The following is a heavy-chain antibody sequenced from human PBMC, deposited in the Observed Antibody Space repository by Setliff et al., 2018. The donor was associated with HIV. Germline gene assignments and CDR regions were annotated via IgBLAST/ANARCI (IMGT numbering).Heavy chain of an antibody. D-gene: IGHD1-26*01. CDR1: GYTFTSYY. J-gene: IGHJ6*03. Sequence: ASVKVSCKASGYTFTSYYIHWVRQAPGQGLEWLGMINPSDGSTTYAQKFQGRVTMTSDTSTSTVYMDLSSLRSEDTAVYYCARGGHYSGSYLPRDYYKDVWGKGTTVTVSS. V-gene: IGHV1-46*01. CDR3: ARGGHYSGSYLPRDYYKDV. CDR2: INPSDGST.